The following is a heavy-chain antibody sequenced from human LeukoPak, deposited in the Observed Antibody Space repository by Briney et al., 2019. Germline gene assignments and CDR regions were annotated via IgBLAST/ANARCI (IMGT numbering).Heavy chain of an antibody. CDR3: ARDRGVDWQYFDY. CDR1: GFTFSSYS. D-gene: IGHD3-9*01. J-gene: IGHJ4*02. Sequence: GGSLRLSCAASGFTFSSYSTNWVRQAPGKGLEWVSSISSSSSYIYYADSVKGRFTISRDNAKNSLYLQMNSLRAEDTAVYYCARDRGVDWQYFDYWGQGTLVTVSS. V-gene: IGHV3-21*01. CDR2: ISSSSSYI.